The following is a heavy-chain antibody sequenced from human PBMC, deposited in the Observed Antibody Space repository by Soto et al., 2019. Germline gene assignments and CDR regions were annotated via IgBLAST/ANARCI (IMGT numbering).Heavy chain of an antibody. Sequence: QVQLVQSGAEVKKPGSSVKVSCKASGGTFSSYTISWVRQAPGQGLEWMGRIIPILGIANYAQKFQSRVTITAEKTTSTADKELGSLRSEEAAVDYCARTHESVPAPYDFDFWGQGTLVTVSS. CDR3: ARTHESVPAPYDFDF. D-gene: IGHD2-2*01. V-gene: IGHV1-69*02. CDR1: GGTFSSYT. CDR2: IIPILGIA. J-gene: IGHJ4*02.